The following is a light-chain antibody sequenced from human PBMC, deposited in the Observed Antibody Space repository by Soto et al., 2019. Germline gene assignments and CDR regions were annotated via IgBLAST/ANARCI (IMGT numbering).Light chain of an antibody. CDR1: QSFRGN. CDR3: QQYGSSPGT. V-gene: IGKV3-20*01. CDR2: GAS. Sequence: EIVWTQSPATLSESPGERATLSCRASQSFRGNLAWYQQKPGQPPRLLIYGASTRATGIPARFSGSGSGTDFTLTISRLEPEDFAVYYCQQYGSSPGTFGQGTKVDIK. J-gene: IGKJ1*01.